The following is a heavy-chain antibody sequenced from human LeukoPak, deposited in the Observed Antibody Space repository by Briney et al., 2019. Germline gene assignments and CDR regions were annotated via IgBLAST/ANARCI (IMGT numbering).Heavy chain of an antibody. D-gene: IGHD3-3*01. CDR1: GFTFSTYV. CDR2: ISVGAEYI. V-gene: IGHV3-23*01. Sequence: GSVRLSCAASGFTFSTYVMNWFGQAPGKGLEWVSTISVGAEYIFYADSVKGRFTISRDNSKNTLYLQMNTLRAEDTAVYYCANPPLRFLAASYGMDVWAQGTTVPVSS. CDR3: ANPPLRFLAASYGMDV. J-gene: IGHJ6*01.